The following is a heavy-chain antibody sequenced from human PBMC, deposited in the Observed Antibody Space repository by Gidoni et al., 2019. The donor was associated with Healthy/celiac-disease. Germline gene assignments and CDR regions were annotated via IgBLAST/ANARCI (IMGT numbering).Heavy chain of an antibody. Sequence: QVQLQESGPGLVKPSQTLSLTCPVSGGSITSGGSYWSWIRQHPGKGLEWIGYIYYSGSTYYNPSLKSRVTISVDTSKNQFSLKLSSVTAADTAVYYCARDDCSSTSCYTAGYYMDVWGKGTTVTVSS. CDR2: IYYSGST. J-gene: IGHJ6*03. CDR3: ARDDCSSTSCYTAGYYMDV. V-gene: IGHV4-31*03. D-gene: IGHD2-2*02. CDR1: GGSITSGGSY.